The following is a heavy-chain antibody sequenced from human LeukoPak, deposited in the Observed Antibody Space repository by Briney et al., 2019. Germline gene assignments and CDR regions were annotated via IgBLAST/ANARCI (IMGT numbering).Heavy chain of an antibody. D-gene: IGHD5-12*01. CDR3: AKEIFSGLLYIDY. J-gene: IGHJ4*02. V-gene: IGHV3-23*01. CDR2: ITDAVGNT. CDR1: GFTFSSSS. Sequence: PGGSLRLSCAASGFTFSSSSISWVRQAPGKGLEWVSAITDAVGNTHYADSVKGRFTISSDNSKNTVYLQMNSLRPEDMAVYYCAKEIFSGLLYIDYWGQGTLVTVSS.